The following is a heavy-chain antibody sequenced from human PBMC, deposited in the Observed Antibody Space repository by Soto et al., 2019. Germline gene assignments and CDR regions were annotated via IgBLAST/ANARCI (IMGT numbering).Heavy chain of an antibody. J-gene: IGHJ3*02. CDR2: ISSSSSTI. CDR1: GFTFSSYS. Sequence: EVQLVESGGGLVQPGGSLRLSCAASGFTFSSYSMNWVRQAPGKGLEWVSYISSSSSTIYYADSVKGRFTISRDNARNALYLQMNVLRAEGTAVYYCARVDIVVVPAAIGGGNDAFDIWGQGTMVTVSS. CDR3: ARVDIVVVPAAIGGGNDAFDI. V-gene: IGHV3-48*01. D-gene: IGHD2-2*01.